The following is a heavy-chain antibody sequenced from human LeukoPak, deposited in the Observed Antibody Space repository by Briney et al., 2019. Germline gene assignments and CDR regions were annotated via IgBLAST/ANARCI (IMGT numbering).Heavy chain of an antibody. V-gene: IGHV3-30-3*01. CDR1: GFTFSSYA. CDR2: ISYDGSNK. Sequence: GGSLRLSCAASGFTFSSYAMHWVRRAPGKGLEWVAVISYDGSNKYYADSVKGRFTISRDNSKNTLYLQMNSLRAEDTAVYYCAGGEWGYCSSTSCYGWGQGTLVTVSS. CDR3: AGGEWGYCSSTSCYG. D-gene: IGHD2-2*01. J-gene: IGHJ4*02.